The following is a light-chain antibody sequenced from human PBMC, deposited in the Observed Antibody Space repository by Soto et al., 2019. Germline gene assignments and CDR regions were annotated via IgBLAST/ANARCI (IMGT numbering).Light chain of an antibody. V-gene: IGKV1-39*01. CDR1: RTISTY. Sequence: DIQMTQSPSSLSASVGDKVTITCRASRTISTYLNWYQQEPGKAPKLLIYAASSLQSGVPSRFSGSGSGTDFTLTISSLQPEDFAAYYCQQSHGIPYTFGQGTKLEIK. CDR2: AAS. J-gene: IGKJ2*01. CDR3: QQSHGIPYT.